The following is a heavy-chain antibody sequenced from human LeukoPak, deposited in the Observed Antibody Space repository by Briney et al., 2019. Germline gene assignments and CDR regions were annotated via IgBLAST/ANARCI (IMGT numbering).Heavy chain of an antibody. CDR3: ARESGSVTSEVDFDY. J-gene: IGHJ4*02. CDR1: GFVSSNY. CDR2: IYSGGIT. D-gene: IGHD4-17*01. V-gene: IGHV3-66*01. Sequence: GGSLRLSCTASGFVSSNYMSWVRQTPGMGLEWVSVIYSGGITYYADSVKGRFTISRDNAKNSLYLQMNSLRAEDTAVYYCARESGSVTSEVDFDYWGQGTLVTVSS.